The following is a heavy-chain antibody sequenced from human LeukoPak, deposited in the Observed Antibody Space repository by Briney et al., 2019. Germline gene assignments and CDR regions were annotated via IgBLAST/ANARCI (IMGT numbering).Heavy chain of an antibody. D-gene: IGHD2-21*02. J-gene: IGHJ4*02. V-gene: IGHV1-8*01. CDR3: ARGRSGRGCGGDCYMDFDY. CDR2: MNPNSGNT. Sequence: GASVKVSCKASGYTFTSYDINWVRQATGQGLEWMGWMNPNSGNTGYAQKFQGRVTMTRNTSVSTAYMELSSLRSEDTAVYYCARGRSGRGCGGDCYMDFDYWGQGTLVTVSS. CDR1: GYTFTSYD.